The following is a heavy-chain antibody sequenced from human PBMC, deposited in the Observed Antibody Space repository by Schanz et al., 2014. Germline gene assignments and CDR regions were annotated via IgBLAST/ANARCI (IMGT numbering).Heavy chain of an antibody. J-gene: IGHJ4*02. Sequence: EVQLLESGGGLVQPGGSLRLSCATSGFTFSSYSMNWVRQAPGKGLEWVSAISGGGGTTYYADSVKGRFTISRDNSKNTLYLQMNSLRPEDTAVYYCARIGGSVFDYWAQGTLVTVSS. CDR1: GFTFSSYS. CDR3: ARIGGSVFDY. CDR2: ISGGGGTT. D-gene: IGHD3-10*01. V-gene: IGHV3-23*01.